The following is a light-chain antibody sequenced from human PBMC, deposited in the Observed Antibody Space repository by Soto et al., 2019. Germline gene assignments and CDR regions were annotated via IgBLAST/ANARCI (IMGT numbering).Light chain of an antibody. J-gene: IGLJ2*01. Sequence: QSVLNQPASVSGSPGQSITISCTGTSSDVGGYNYVSWYQQHPGKAPKLMIYEVSNRPSGVSNRFSGSKSGNTASLTISGLQAEDEADYYGSSYTSSSPPVVFGGGTKITVL. CDR1: SSDVGGYNY. CDR3: SSYTSSSPPVV. V-gene: IGLV2-14*01. CDR2: EVS.